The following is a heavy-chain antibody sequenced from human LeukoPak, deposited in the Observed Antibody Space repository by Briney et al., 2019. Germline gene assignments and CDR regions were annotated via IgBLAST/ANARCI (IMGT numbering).Heavy chain of an antibody. CDR3: ARATGNSDHSPREPIHWYFDL. J-gene: IGHJ2*01. V-gene: IGHV1-69*05. D-gene: IGHD4-23*01. CDR2: IIPIFGTA. Sequence: GASVKVSCKASGGTFSSYAISWVRQAPGQGLEWIGGIIPIFGTANYAQKFQGRVTITTDESTSTAYMELSSLRSEDTAVYFCARATGNSDHSPREPIHWYFDLWGRGTLVTVSS. CDR1: GGTFSSYA.